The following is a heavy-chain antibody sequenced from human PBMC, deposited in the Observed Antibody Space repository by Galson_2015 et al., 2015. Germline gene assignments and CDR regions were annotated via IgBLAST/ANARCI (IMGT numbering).Heavy chain of an antibody. V-gene: IGHV6-1*01. Sequence: CAISGDSVSSNSAAWNWISQSPSRGLEWLGRTYYRSKWYNDYAVSVKSRITINPDTSKNQFSLQLNSVTSEDTAVYYCASGYGSGNFMFKHWGQGTLVTVSS. CDR2: TYYRSKWYN. J-gene: IGHJ1*01. CDR3: ASGYGSGNFMFKH. CDR1: GDSVSSNSAA. D-gene: IGHD3-10*01.